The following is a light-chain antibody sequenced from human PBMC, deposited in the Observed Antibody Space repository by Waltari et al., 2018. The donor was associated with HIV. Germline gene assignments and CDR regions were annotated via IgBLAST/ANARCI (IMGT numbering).Light chain of an antibody. CDR1: SSDVGGYNY. CDR2: EVS. V-gene: IGLV2-14*01. J-gene: IGLJ1*01. Sequence: QSALTQPASVSGSPGQSITIPCTVTSSDVGGYNYVSWYQQHPGKAPKLMIYEVSNRPSGVSNRFSGSKSGNTASLTISGLQAEDEADYYCSSYASSSTPYVFGTGTKVTVL. CDR3: SSYASSSTPYV.